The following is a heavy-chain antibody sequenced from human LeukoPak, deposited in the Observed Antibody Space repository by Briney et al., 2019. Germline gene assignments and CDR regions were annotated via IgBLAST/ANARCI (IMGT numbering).Heavy chain of an antibody. CDR1: GGSIGSSTYY. CDR2: IQYSGST. D-gene: IGHD1-1*01. J-gene: IGHJ6*03. CDR3: ARVSWFPGTSYYYMDV. V-gene: IGHV4-61*01. Sequence: SETLSLTCTVSGGSIGSSTYYWSWIRQPPGKGLEWIGYIQYSGSTNYNPSLKSRVTISVDTSKNQFSLRLSSVTAADTAVYYCARVSWFPGTSYYYMDVWGKGTTVTVSS.